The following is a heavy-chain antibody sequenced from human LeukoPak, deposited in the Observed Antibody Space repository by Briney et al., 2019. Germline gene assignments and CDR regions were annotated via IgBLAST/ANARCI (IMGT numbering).Heavy chain of an antibody. D-gene: IGHD1-20*01. V-gene: IGHV1-2*02. Sequence: GASVKVSCKASGYTFTSYDINWVRQAPGQGLEWMGWINPNSGGTNYAQKFQGRVTMTRDTSISTAYMELSRLRSDDTAVYYCARGFPLGYMYNWNEWFDYWGQGTLVTVSS. CDR3: ARGFPLGYMYNWNEWFDY. J-gene: IGHJ4*02. CDR1: GYTFTSYD. CDR2: INPNSGGT.